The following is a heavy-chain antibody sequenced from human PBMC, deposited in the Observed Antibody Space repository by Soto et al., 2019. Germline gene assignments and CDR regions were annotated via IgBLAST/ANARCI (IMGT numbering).Heavy chain of an antibody. Sequence: PSETLSLTCTVSGGSISSYYWIWIRQPPGKGLEWIGYIYYSGSTNYNPSLKSRVTISVDTSKNQFSLKLSSATAADTAVYYCASYDFWGGYGYFDYWGQGTLVTVSS. CDR3: ASYDFWGGYGYFDY. J-gene: IGHJ4*02. D-gene: IGHD3-3*01. CDR2: IYYSGST. CDR1: GGSISSYY. V-gene: IGHV4-59*01.